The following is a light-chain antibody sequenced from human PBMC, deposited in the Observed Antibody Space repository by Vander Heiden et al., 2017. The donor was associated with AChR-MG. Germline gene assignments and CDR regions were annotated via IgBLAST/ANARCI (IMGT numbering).Light chain of an antibody. J-gene: IGKJ2*01. Sequence: DIWMTGFALSLPVTPGEPASISCRSSQCLLHSNGYNYLDWYLQKPGQSPQLLIYLGSNRAAGVPDRFSGSGSGTDFTLKISRVEAEDVGVYYCMQALQTPYTFGQGTKLEIK. V-gene: IGKV2-28*01. CDR3: MQALQTPYT. CDR2: LGS. CDR1: QCLLHSNGYNY.